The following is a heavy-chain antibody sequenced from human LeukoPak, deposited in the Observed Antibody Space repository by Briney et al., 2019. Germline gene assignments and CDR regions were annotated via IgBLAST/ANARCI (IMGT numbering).Heavy chain of an antibody. D-gene: IGHD3-10*01. V-gene: IGHV3-33*01. J-gene: IGHJ4*02. CDR3: ARFEGSQTLDY. CDR1: GFSFSSYG. CDR2: TWYGGSNK. Sequence: GGSLRLSCAASGFSFSSYGMHWVRQAPGKGLEWVAVTWYGGSNKYYADSVKGRFTISRDNSKKTMYLQMNSLRAEDTAVYYCARFEGSQTLDYWGQGTLVTVSS.